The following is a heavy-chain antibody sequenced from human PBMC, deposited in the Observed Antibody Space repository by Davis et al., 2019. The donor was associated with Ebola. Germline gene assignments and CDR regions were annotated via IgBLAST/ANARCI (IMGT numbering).Heavy chain of an antibody. Sequence: PGGSLRLSCAASGFTFSSYWMSWVRQAPGKGLEWVAKIKENGRERYHVESVKGRFTISRDKAKNSLYLQKNSLRAEDAAVYYCVREAWGSYGFDYWGQGTLVTVSS. V-gene: IGHV3-7*03. J-gene: IGHJ4*02. CDR1: GFTFSSYW. D-gene: IGHD3-16*01. CDR3: VREAWGSYGFDY. CDR2: IKENGRER.